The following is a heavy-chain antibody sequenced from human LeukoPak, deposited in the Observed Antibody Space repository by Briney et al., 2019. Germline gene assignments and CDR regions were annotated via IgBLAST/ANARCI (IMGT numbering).Heavy chain of an antibody. J-gene: IGHJ3*02. V-gene: IGHV3-21*01. Sequence: GGSLRLSCAASGFTFSSNWMHWVRQAPGKGLEWVPFISSSTSYISYADSVKGRFTISRDNAKSSLWLQMNSLRAEDTAVYYCARATNGRFDIWGQGTMVTVSS. CDR1: GFTFSSNW. CDR2: ISSSTSYI. D-gene: IGHD2-8*01. CDR3: ARATNGRFDI.